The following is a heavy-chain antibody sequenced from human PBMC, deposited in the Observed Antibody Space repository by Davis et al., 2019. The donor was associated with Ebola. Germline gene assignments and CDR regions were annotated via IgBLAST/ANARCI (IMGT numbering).Heavy chain of an antibody. CDR3: ARGYSSSWPFN. D-gene: IGHD6-13*01. V-gene: IGHV4-30-4*01. Sequence: MPSETLSLTCTVSGGSISSGDYYWSWIRQPPGKGLEWIGYIYYSGSTYYNPSLKSRVTISVDTSKNQFSLKLSSVTAADTAVYSCARGYSSSWPFNWGQGTLVTVSS. J-gene: IGHJ4*02. CDR2: IYYSGST. CDR1: GGSISSGDYY.